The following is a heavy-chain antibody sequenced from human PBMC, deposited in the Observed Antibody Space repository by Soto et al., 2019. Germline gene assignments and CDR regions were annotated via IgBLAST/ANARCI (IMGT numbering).Heavy chain of an antibody. J-gene: IGHJ6*02. Sequence: PGGSLRLSCAASGFTFSSYAMHWVRQAPGKGLEWVAVISYDGGNKYYADSVKGRFTISRDNSKNTLYLQMNSLRAEDTAVYYCARDTAMVTGAYYGMDVWGQGTTVTVSS. CDR3: ARDTAMVTGAYYGMDV. D-gene: IGHD5-18*01. CDR1: GFTFSSYA. V-gene: IGHV3-30-3*01. CDR2: ISYDGGNK.